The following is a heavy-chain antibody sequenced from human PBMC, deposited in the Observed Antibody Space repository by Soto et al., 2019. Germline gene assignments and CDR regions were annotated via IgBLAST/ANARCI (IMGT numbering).Heavy chain of an antibody. CDR1: GPSLGSSSYY. CDR3: AAYDNLTVYCPQYSFDY. V-gene: IGHV4-39*02. D-gene: IGHD3-9*01. J-gene: IGHJ4*02. CDR2: IYYSGST. Sequence: PSETLSLTCTVSGPSLGSSSYYWGWIRQPPGKGLEWIGSIYYSGSTYYNPSLQSRVTISVDTSNNHFSLKLSSATAADTAVYYCAAYDNLTVYCPQYSFDYWGQGAPVTVSS.